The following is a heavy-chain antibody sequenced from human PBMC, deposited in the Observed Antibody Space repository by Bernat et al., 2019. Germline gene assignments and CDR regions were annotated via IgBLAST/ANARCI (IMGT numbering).Heavy chain of an antibody. CDR1: GGSISSGGYY. J-gene: IGHJ4*02. Sequence: QVQLQESGPGLVKPSQTLSLTCTVSGGSISSGGYYWSWIRQHPGKGLEWIGYIYYSGSTYYNPSLKSRVTISVDTSKNQFSLKLSSVTAADTAVYYCAREVSLDNDGPSRHFDYWGQGTLVTVSS. D-gene: IGHD3-9*01. V-gene: IGHV4-31*03. CDR3: AREVSLDNDGPSRHFDY. CDR2: IYYSGST.